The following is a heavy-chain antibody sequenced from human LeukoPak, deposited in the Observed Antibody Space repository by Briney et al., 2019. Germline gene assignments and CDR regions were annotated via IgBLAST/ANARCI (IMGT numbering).Heavy chain of an antibody. CDR1: GFTFSNYA. D-gene: IGHD6-13*01. CDR2: IYHTGST. Sequence: GSLRLSCAASGFTFSNYAMTWIRQPPGKGLEWIGSIYHTGSTDYNPSLKSRVTVSVDTSKNQFSLKLTSVTAADTAVYYCARAISGSFRTSYYFDYWGQGTLVTVSS. CDR3: ARAISGSFRTSYYFDY. V-gene: IGHV4-38-2*01. J-gene: IGHJ4*02.